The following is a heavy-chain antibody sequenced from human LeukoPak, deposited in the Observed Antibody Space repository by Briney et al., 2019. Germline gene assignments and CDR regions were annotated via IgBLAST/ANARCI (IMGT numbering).Heavy chain of an antibody. CDR1: VYTFTSYG. CDR3: ARDSIENCSGGSCYSLLDY. J-gene: IGHJ4*02. Sequence: ASVKVSCKASVYTFTSYGISWVRQAPGHELEWMGWISAYNGNTNYAQKLQGRVTMTRDTSTSTVYMELSSLRSEDTAVYYCARDSIENCSGGSCYSLLDYWGQGTLVTVSS. V-gene: IGHV1-18*01. D-gene: IGHD2-15*01. CDR2: ISAYNGNT.